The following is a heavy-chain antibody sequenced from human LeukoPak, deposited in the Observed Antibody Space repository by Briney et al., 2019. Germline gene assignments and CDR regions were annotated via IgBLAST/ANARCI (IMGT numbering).Heavy chain of an antibody. CDR1: GFTFSCYW. Sequence: GGSLRLSCAASGFTFSCYWMHWVRQAPGKGLVWVSRINSDGSSTSYADSVKGRFTISRDNAKNSLYLQMNSLRAEDTAVYYCASHPLRLGELSSDFDYWGQGTLVTVSS. J-gene: IGHJ4*02. CDR3: ASHPLRLGELSSDFDY. D-gene: IGHD3-16*02. CDR2: INSDGSST. V-gene: IGHV3-74*01.